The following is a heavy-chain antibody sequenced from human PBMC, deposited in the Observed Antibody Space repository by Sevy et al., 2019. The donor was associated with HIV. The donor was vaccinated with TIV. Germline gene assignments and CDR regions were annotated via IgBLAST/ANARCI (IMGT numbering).Heavy chain of an antibody. D-gene: IGHD5-18*01. CDR3: ARGMPVSYGLYYFDY. Sequence: ASVKVSCKASGYTFTSYDINWVRQATGQGLEWMGWMNPNSGNTGYAQKFQGRVTITRNTSISTAYMELSSLRSEDTAVYYCARGMPVSYGLYYFDYWGQGTLVTVSS. V-gene: IGHV1-8*03. CDR1: GYTFTSYD. J-gene: IGHJ4*02. CDR2: MNPNSGNT.